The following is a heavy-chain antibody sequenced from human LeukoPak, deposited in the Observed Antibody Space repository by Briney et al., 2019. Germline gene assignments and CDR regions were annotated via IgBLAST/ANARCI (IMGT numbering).Heavy chain of an antibody. V-gene: IGHV3-7*03. CDR2: IKQDGSEK. CDR1: GFTFSSYW. Sequence: GGSLRLSCAASGFTFSSYWMSWVRQAPGKGPEWVANIKQDGSEKYYVDSVKGRFTISRDNAKKSLYLQMNSLRAEDTAVYYCASGGEPRWDWGQGTLVTVSS. D-gene: IGHD1-26*01. J-gene: IGHJ4*02. CDR3: ASGGEPRWD.